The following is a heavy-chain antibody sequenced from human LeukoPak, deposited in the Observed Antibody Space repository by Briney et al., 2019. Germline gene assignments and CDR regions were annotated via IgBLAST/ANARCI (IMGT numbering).Heavy chain of an antibody. J-gene: IGHJ4*02. CDR1: GFTFSTYA. V-gene: IGHV3-23*01. CDR2: IIGSGDTT. Sequence: GGSLRLSCAASGFTFSTYAMSWVRQAPGKGLEWVSTIIGSGDTTYYADSVKGRFTISRDSSKNTLYLQMNSLKAEDTAVYYCAKDLIDYWGQGTLVTVSS. CDR3: AKDLIDY.